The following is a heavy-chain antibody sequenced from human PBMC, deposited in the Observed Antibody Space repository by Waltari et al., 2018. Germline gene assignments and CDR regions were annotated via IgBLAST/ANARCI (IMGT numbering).Heavy chain of an antibody. D-gene: IGHD1-26*01. Sequence: EVQLVESGGGLVQPGGSLRLSCAASGFSFSSYGMNWVRQAPVKGLEWVAHISGGGNPIYYADSVKGRFTISRDNAKNSLFLQMNGLRAEDTAVYYCAPMGASRLTWTDWGQGTLVTVSS. V-gene: IGHV3-48*01. CDR3: APMGASRLTWTD. J-gene: IGHJ4*02. CDR2: ISGGGNPI. CDR1: GFSFSSYG.